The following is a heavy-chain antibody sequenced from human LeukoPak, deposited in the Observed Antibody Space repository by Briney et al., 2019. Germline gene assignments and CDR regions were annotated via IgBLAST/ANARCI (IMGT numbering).Heavy chain of an antibody. J-gene: IGHJ4*02. V-gene: IGHV1-8*01. CDR3: ARCAGSSWPYYFDY. Sequence: ASVKVSCKASGYTFTSYDINWVRQATGQGLEWMGWMNPNSGNTGYAQKFQGRVTMTRNTSISTAYMELSSLRSEDTAVYYCARCAGSSWPYYFDYWGQGTLVTVSS. CDR2: MNPNSGNT. CDR1: GYTFTSYD. D-gene: IGHD6-13*01.